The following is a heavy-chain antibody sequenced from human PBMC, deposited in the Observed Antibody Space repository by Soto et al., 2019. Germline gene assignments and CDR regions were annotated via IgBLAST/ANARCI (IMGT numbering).Heavy chain of an antibody. CDR3: AREGRSWYFDL. J-gene: IGHJ2*01. CDR2: INSDGADT. V-gene: IGHV3-74*01. Sequence: EVQLVESGGGLVQPGGSLRLSCAASGFTFSTYWMHWVRQAPGKGLVWVSRINSDGADTNYAASVRGRFTISRDNAKNTLYLQMNSPRAEDTAVYYCAREGRSWYFDLWGRGTLVTVSS. D-gene: IGHD1-26*01. CDR1: GFTFSTYW.